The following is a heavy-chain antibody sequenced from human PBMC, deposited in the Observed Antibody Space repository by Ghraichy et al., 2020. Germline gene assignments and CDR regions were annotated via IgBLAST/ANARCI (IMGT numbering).Heavy chain of an antibody. CDR2: ISTSSRTI. CDR1: GFTFGDYN. CDR3: ARASRVVRFYYYDGMDV. Sequence: GGSLRLSCVGSGFTFGDYNLNWVRQSPGKGLEWISYISTSSRTIFYAESVQGRFTISRDNAQNSLFLQMRSLRDEDTAVYYCARASRVVRFYYYDGMDVWGQGTTVTVSS. V-gene: IGHV3-48*02. D-gene: IGHD4-23*01. J-gene: IGHJ6*02.